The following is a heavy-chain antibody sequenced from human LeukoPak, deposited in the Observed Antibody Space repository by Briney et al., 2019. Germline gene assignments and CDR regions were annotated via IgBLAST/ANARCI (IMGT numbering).Heavy chain of an antibody. CDR3: ARGIRGAADY. J-gene: IGHJ4*02. CDR2: SYYNGST. V-gene: IGHV4-59*01. Sequence: SETLSLTCTVSGGSITNYYWSWIRQPPGKGLEWIGFSYYNGSTNYNPSLKSRVTISVDMSKNQFSLSLNSVTAADTAVYYCARGIRGAADYWGQGTLVTVSS. CDR1: GGSITNYY. D-gene: IGHD3-16*01.